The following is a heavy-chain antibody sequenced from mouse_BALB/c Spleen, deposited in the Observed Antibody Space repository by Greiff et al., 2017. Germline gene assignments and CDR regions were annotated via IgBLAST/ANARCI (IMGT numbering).Heavy chain of an antibody. CDR3: ASSYYGNWFAY. V-gene: IGHV14-3*02. CDR2: IDPANGNT. Sequence: VQLKQSGAELVKPGASVKLSCTASGFNIKDTYMHWVKQRPEQGLEWIGRIDPANGNTKYDPKFQGKATITADTPSNTAYLQLISLTSEDTAVYYCASSYYGNWFAYWGQGTLVTVSA. D-gene: IGHD2-10*01. J-gene: IGHJ3*01. CDR1: GFNIKDTY.